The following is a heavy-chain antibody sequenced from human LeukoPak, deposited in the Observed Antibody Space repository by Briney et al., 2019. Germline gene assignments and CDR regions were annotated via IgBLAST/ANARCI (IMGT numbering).Heavy chain of an antibody. J-gene: IGHJ6*03. V-gene: IGHV1-69*01. CDR1: GGTFSSYA. CDR3: ARVVAAAAYYYYYMDV. D-gene: IGHD6-13*01. Sequence: ASVKVSCKASGGTFSSYAISWVRQAPGQGLEWMGGIIPIFGTANYAQKFQGRVTITADESTSTAYMELSSLRSDDTAVYYCARVVAAAAYYYYYMDVWGKGTTVTISS. CDR2: IIPIFGTA.